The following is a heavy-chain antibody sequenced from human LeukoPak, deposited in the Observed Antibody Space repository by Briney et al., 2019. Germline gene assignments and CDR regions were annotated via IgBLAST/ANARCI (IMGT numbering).Heavy chain of an antibody. CDR2: IYPGDSDT. J-gene: IGHJ5*02. CDR1: GYSFNTYW. V-gene: IGHV5-51*01. Sequence: GESLKISCKGSGYSFNTYWIGWVRQMPGKGLEWMGIIYPGDSDTRYRPSFQGQVSISADKSISTAYLQWSSLKASDTAMYYCARMTRFGELGWFDPWGQEPWSPSPQ. CDR3: ARMTRFGELGWFDP. D-gene: IGHD3-10*01.